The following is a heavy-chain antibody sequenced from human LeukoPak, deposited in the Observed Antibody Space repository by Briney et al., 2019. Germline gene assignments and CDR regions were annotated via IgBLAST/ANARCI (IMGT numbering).Heavy chain of an antibody. Sequence: SETLSLTCAVYGGSFSGYYWSWIRQPPGKGLEWIGEINHSGSTNYNPSLKSRVTISVDTSKNQFSLKQSSVTAADTAVYYCARRKIVVVLFDYWGQGTLVTVSS. CDR1: GGSFSGYY. V-gene: IGHV4-34*01. D-gene: IGHD3-22*01. CDR2: INHSGST. CDR3: ARRKIVVVLFDY. J-gene: IGHJ4*02.